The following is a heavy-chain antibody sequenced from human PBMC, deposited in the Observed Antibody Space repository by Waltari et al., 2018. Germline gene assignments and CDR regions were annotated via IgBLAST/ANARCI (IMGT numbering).Heavy chain of an antibody. J-gene: IGHJ4*02. CDR1: GGSFSGYY. V-gene: IGHV4-34*01. Sequence: QVQLQQWGAGLLKPSETLSLTCAVYGGSFSGYYWSWIRQPPGKGLEWIGEINHSGSTTYNPSRKSEVTISVETSKKQCSLELSSGTAADTAVYCWARGRLPLGELSLRSRTFDYWGQGTLVTVSS. CDR3: ARGRLPLGELSLRSRTFDY. D-gene: IGHD3-16*02. CDR2: INHSGST.